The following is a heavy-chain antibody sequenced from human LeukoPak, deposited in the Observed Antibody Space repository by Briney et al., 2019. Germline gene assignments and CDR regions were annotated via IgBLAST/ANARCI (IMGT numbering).Heavy chain of an antibody. CDR1: GGSISSGSYY. CDR3: AREGRVAGSYYFDY. Sequence: PSQTLSLTCTVSGGSISSGSYYWSWIRQPAGKGLEWIGRIYTSGSTNYNPSLKSRVTISVDTSKNQFSLKLSSVTAADTAVYYCAREGRVAGSYYFDYWGQGTLVTVSS. V-gene: IGHV4-61*02. CDR2: IYTSGST. D-gene: IGHD6-19*01. J-gene: IGHJ4*02.